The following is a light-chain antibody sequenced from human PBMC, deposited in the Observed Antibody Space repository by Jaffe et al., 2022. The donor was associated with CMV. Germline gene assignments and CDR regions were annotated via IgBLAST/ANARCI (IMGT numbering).Light chain of an antibody. CDR1: QSVISSY. Sequence: EIELTQSPGTLSLSPGERAILSCRASQSVISSYLAWYQQKPGQAPRLLIFGTSNRATGIPDRFSGSRSGTDFTLTITRLEPEDFAVYYCQQYSRPPLYTFGQGTKLEIK. V-gene: IGKV3-20*01. J-gene: IGKJ2*01. CDR3: QQYSRPPLYT. CDR2: GTS.